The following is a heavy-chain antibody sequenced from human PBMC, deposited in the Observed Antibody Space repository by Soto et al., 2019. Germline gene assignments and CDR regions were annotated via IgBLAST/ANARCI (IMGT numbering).Heavy chain of an antibody. J-gene: IGHJ6*02. CDR1: GGSISSYY. CDR3: ARGMLGYCSSTSCRYYYYGMDV. D-gene: IGHD2-2*01. V-gene: IGHV4-59*12. CDR2: IYYSGST. Sequence: TSETLSLTCTVSGGSISSYYWSWIRQPPGKGLEWIGYIYYSGSTTYNPSLKSRVTISVDTSKNQFSLKLSSVTAADTAVYYCARGMLGYCSSTSCRYYYYGMDVWGQGTTVTVSS.